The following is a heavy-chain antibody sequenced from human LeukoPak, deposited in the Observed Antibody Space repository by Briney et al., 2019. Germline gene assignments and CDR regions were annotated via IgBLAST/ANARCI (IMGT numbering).Heavy chain of an antibody. D-gene: IGHD4-17*01. CDR3: ARDPNGDYVGAFDM. J-gene: IGHJ3*02. Sequence: GGSLRLSCTASGFTFSDYAMMWVRQSPGKGREWVAAIRGGGHGPFYADSVRGRFTISRDNAKYTLFLQMDSLRAEDTAVFYCARDPNGDYVGAFDMWGPGTMVTVSS. V-gene: IGHV3-23*01. CDR2: IRGGGHGP. CDR1: GFTFSDYA.